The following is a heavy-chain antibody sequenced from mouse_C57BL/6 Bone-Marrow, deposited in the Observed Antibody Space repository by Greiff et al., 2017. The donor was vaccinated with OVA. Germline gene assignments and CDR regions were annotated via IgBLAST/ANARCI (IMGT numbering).Heavy chain of an antibody. J-gene: IGHJ2*01. CDR2: IDPSDSYT. V-gene: IGHV1-50*01. D-gene: IGHD2-1*01. Sequence: QVQLQQPGAELVKPGASVKLSCKASGYTFTSYWMQWVIQRPGQGLEWIGEIDPSDSYTNYNQKFKGKATLTVDTSSSTAYMQLSSLTSEDSAVYYCARGDYGNPYYFDYWGQGTTLTVSS. CDR3: ARGDYGNPYYFDY. CDR1: GYTFTSYW.